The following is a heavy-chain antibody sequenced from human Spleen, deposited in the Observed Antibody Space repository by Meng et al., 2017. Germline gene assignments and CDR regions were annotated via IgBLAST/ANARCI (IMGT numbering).Heavy chain of an antibody. CDR3: AHQTWLELPDAFDM. V-gene: IGHV2-5*01. D-gene: IGHD5-24*01. CDR2: IYWNHDK. Sequence: SGPTLVKPTQTLTLTCTFSGFSLSTSGVGVGWFRQPPGQALQWLALIYWNHDKRYSPSLKSRLTITKDTARNQVVLTMTNMDPVDTGTYFCAHQTWLELPDAFDMWGQGTMVTVSS. J-gene: IGHJ3*02. CDR1: GFSLSTSGVG.